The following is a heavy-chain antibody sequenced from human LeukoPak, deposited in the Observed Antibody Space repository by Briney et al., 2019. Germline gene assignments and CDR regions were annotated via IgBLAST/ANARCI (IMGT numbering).Heavy chain of an antibody. CDR1: GDSIRSTNW. V-gene: IGHV4-4*02. CDR3: ARRVWGLSGFDY. CDR2: IYHGGST. D-gene: IGHD3-9*01. J-gene: IGHJ4*02. Sequence: SETLSLTCAVSGDSIRSTNWWSWVRQSPEKGLEWIGEIYHGGSTNYNPSLKSRVTISVDKSKNHFSLKLISVTAADTAVYYCARRVWGLSGFDYWDQGTLVTVSS.